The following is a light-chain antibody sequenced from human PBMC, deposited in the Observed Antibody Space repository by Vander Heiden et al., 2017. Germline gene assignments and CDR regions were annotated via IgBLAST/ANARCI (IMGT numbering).Light chain of an antibody. CDR2: GAS. CDR1: QSVSSN. J-gene: IGKJ2*01. Sequence: EIVMTQSPATLSVSPGERATLSCRASQSVSSNLAWYQQKPGQAPRLLIYGASTRATGIPARFSGSGSETEFTLTISSLQSEDFAVYYCQQYNNWPVYTFGQGTKLEIK. V-gene: IGKV3-15*01. CDR3: QQYNNWPVYT.